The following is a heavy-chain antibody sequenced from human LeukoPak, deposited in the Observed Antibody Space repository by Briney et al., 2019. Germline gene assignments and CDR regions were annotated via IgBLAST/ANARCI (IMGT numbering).Heavy chain of an antibody. CDR1: GFTFSSYS. D-gene: IGHD3-22*01. J-gene: IGHJ4*02. Sequence: PGGSLRLSCAASGFTFSSYSMSWVRQAPGKGLEWVSSISSSSSYIYYADSVKGRFTISRDNAKNSLYLQMNSLRAEDTAVYYCAKDGPYYYDSSGYFNPDYWGQGTLVTVSS. CDR3: AKDGPYYYDSSGYFNPDY. V-gene: IGHV3-21*01. CDR2: ISSSSSYI.